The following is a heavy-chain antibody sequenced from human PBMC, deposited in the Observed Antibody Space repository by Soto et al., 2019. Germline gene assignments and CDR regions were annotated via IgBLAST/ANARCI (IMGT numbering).Heavy chain of an antibody. V-gene: IGHV3-30*18. Sequence: GGSLRLSCAASGFTFSSYGMHWVRQAPGKGLEWVAVISYDGSNKYYADSVKGRFTISRDNSKNTLYLQMNSLRAEDTAVYYCAKDLRSIWSGYYFVQGAFDIWGQGTMVTVSS. CDR2: ISYDGSNK. J-gene: IGHJ3*02. CDR1: GFTFSSYG. CDR3: AKDLRSIWSGYYFVQGAFDI. D-gene: IGHD3-3*01.